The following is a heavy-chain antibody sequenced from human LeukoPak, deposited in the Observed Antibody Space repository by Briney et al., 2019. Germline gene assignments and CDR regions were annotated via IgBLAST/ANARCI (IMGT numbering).Heavy chain of an antibody. CDR2: IWYDGSNK. J-gene: IGHJ4*02. CDR3: ARDLLYDSSGPHDY. CDR1: GFTFSSYG. D-gene: IGHD3-22*01. V-gene: IGHV3-33*01. Sequence: GGSLRLSCAASGFTFSSYGMHWVRQAPGKGLEWVAVIWYDGSNKYYADSVKGRFTISRDNAKNSLYLQMNSLRAEDTAVYYCARDLLYDSSGPHDYWGQGTLVTVSS.